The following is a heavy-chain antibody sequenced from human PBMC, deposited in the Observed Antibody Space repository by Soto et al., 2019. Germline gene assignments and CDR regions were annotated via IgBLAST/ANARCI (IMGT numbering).Heavy chain of an antibody. CDR1: GFTLSSYS. CDR2: ISSSSSYI. CDR3: ASEVAGFQH. J-gene: IGHJ1*01. Sequence: PGGALKISWAASGFTLSSYSMKLVRQAPGKGLEWVSSISSSSSYIYYADSVKGRFTISRDNAKNSLYLQMNSLRAEDTAVYYCASEVAGFQHWGQGTLVTVSS. D-gene: IGHD6-19*01. V-gene: IGHV3-21*01.